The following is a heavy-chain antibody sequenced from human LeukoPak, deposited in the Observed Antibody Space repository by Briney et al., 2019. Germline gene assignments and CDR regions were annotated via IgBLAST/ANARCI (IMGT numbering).Heavy chain of an antibody. Sequence: GASVKVSCKASGYTFTSYGISWVRQAPGQGLQWMGWISAYNGNTNYAQKLQGRVTMTTDASTSTAYMELRSLRSDDTAVYYCARHDDEFGELSWFDPWGQGTLVTVSS. CDR3: ARHDDEFGELSWFDP. CDR2: ISAYNGNT. V-gene: IGHV1-18*01. CDR1: GYTFTSYG. D-gene: IGHD3-10*01. J-gene: IGHJ5*02.